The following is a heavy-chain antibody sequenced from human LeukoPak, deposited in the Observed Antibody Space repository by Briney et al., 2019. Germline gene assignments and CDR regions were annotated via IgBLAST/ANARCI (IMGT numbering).Heavy chain of an antibody. CDR3: ARHTLNYYDSSGSYYYYYYMDV. Sequence: GESLKISCKGSGYSFTSYWIGWVRQMPGKGLEWMGIIYPGDSDTRYSPSFQGQVTISADKSISTAYLQWSSLKASDTAMYYCARHTLNYYDSSGSYYYYYYMDVWGKGTTVTVSS. CDR2: IYPGDSDT. CDR1: GYSFTSYW. V-gene: IGHV5-51*01. D-gene: IGHD3-22*01. J-gene: IGHJ6*03.